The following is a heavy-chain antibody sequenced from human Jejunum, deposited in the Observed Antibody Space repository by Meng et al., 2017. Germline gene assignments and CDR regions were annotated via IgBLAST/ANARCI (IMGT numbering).Heavy chain of an antibody. V-gene: IGHV3-43D*03. Sequence: GESLKISCAASGFTFDDYAMHWVRQAPGKGLEWVSLISWDASSSAYADSVKGRFTISRDNSKNSLYLQMNSLRPEDTALYYCTRGTDLYCSGGSCYFDCWGQGTLVTVSS. CDR3: TRGTDLYCSGGSCYFDC. CDR1: GFTFDDYA. D-gene: IGHD2-15*01. CDR2: ISWDASSS. J-gene: IGHJ4*02.